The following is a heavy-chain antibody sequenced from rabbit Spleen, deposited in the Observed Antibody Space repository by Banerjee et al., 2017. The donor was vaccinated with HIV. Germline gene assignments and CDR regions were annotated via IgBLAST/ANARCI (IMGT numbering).Heavy chain of an antibody. CDR2: IDTGSGST. CDR1: GFSFSSSYV. CDR3: ARDPWSNVYKL. D-gene: IGHD3-1*01. J-gene: IGHJ3*01. Sequence: QEQLVESGGGLVQPEGSLTLTCTASGFSFSSSYVMCWVRQAPGKGLEWIGCIDTGSGSTYYASWAKGRFTISKTSSTTVTLQMTSLTAADTATCFCARDPWSNVYKLWGQGTLVTVS. V-gene: IGHV1S45*01.